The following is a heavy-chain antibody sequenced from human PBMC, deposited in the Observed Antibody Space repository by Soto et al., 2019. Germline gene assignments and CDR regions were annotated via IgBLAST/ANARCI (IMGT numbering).Heavy chain of an antibody. V-gene: IGHV3-74*01. J-gene: IGHJ6*02. CDR1: GFAFSRHW. Sequence: GGSLRLSCAASGFAFSRHWMYWVRQGPGKGLVWVSRINGDGSTAFYADSVQGRFTISRDNAKNTLYLQMNSLRAEDTAVYSCARGISGALGMDVWGQGTTVTVSS. CDR2: INGDGSTA. CDR3: ARGISGALGMDV. D-gene: IGHD3-3*01.